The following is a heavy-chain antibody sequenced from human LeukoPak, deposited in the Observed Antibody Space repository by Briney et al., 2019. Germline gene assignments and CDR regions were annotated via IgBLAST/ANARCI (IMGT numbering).Heavy chain of an antibody. J-gene: IGHJ4*02. D-gene: IGHD4-17*01. CDR3: ARGRGVTTDFDY. V-gene: IGHV4-59*01. CDR2: IYYSGST. CDR1: GASISSYY. Sequence: PSETLSLTCTVPGASISSYYWSWIRQPPGKGLEWIGYIYYSGSTNYSPSLKSRVTISGDTSKNQFSLKLSSVTAADTAVYYCARGRGVTTDFDYWGQGTLVTVSS.